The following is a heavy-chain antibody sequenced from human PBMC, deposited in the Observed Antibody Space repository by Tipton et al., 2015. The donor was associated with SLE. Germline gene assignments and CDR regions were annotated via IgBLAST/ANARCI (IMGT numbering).Heavy chain of an antibody. D-gene: IGHD3-3*01. CDR1: GFTFGGYG. Sequence: SLRLSCTGSGFTFGGYGMSWVRQAPGKGLEWVGFIRNKVYGGTTEYAASVKGRFTISRDDSKSIAYLQMTSLKTEDTAVYYCTRYEQYFQHWGQGTLVIVSS. CDR2: IRNKVYGGTT. V-gene: IGHV3-49*04. CDR3: TRYEQYFQH. J-gene: IGHJ1*01.